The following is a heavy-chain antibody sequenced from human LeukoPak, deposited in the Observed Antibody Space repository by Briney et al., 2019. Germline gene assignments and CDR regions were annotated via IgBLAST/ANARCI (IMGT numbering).Heavy chain of an antibody. CDR1: GGSISRSGYY. V-gene: IGHV4-39*07. J-gene: IGHJ4*02. Sequence: PSETLSLTCSVSGGSISRSGYYWGWVRQPPGKGLEWIGSVYYSGSTYYIPSLKSRITISLDTSKNQFSLKLNSVTAADTAVYYCARDGGNFDIDYWGQGTLVTVSS. D-gene: IGHD4-23*01. CDR2: VYYSGST. CDR3: ARDGGNFDIDY.